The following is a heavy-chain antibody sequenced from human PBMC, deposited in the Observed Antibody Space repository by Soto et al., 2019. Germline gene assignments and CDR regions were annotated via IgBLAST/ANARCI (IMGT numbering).Heavy chain of an antibody. V-gene: IGHV3-23*01. CDR2: ISGSGGST. CDR1: GFTFRSYA. Sequence: ESGGGLVQPGGSLRLSCAASGFTFRSYAMSWVRQAPGKGLEWVSAISGSGGSTYYADSVKGRFTISRDNSTNTLYLQMNSLRAEDTAVYYCAKGDYGDYRIFDYWGQGTLVTVSS. J-gene: IGHJ4*02. D-gene: IGHD4-17*01. CDR3: AKGDYGDYRIFDY.